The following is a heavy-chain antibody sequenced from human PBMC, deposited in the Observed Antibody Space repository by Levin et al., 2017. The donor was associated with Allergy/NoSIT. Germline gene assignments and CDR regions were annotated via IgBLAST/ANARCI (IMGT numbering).Heavy chain of an antibody. CDR2: ISSNGGST. Sequence: GGSLRLSCSASGFTFSSYAMHWVRQAPGKGLEYVSAISSNGGSTYYADSVKGRFTISRDNSKNTLYLQMSSLRAEDTAVYYCVRTEVCSGGSCYDVAFDIWGQGTMVTVSS. V-gene: IGHV3-64D*06. D-gene: IGHD2-15*01. J-gene: IGHJ3*02. CDR3: VRTEVCSGGSCYDVAFDI. CDR1: GFTFSSYA.